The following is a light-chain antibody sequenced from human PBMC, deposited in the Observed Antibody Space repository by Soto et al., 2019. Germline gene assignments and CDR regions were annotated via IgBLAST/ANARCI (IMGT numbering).Light chain of an antibody. CDR2: LTY. V-gene: IGKV1-17*01. J-gene: IGKJ1*01. CDR1: QGIGND. CDR3: LQHNSYPRT. Sequence: DIQVAQSPSSLSASVGDRVTITCRASQGIGNDLGWYQQKPGKAPKRLIYLTYSLQTGVPSRFSGSGSGTEFSLTISSLQPEDSATYFCLQHNSYPRTFGQGTKVDIK.